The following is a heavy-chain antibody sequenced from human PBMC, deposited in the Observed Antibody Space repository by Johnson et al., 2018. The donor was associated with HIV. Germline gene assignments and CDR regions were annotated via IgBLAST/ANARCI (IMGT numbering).Heavy chain of an antibody. J-gene: IGHJ3*02. CDR2: IKSKTDGGTT. Sequence: VQLMESGGGLVQPGGSLRLSCAASGFTFSHAWMTWVRQAPGKGLEWVGRIKSKTDGGTTDYAAPVKGRFTISRDDSKNTLYLQMNSLRAEDTAVYYCAKDRSRVGAFDIWCQGTMVIVSS. D-gene: IGHD1-26*01. V-gene: IGHV3-15*01. CDR3: AKDRSRVGAFDI. CDR1: GFTFSHAW.